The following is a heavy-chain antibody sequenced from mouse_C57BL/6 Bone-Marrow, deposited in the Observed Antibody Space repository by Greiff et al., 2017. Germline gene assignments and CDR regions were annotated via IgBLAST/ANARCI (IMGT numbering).Heavy chain of an antibody. CDR1: GYTFTSYG. CDR2: IDIGNGYT. D-gene: IGHD2-1*01. CDR3: ARWGNYGAWFAY. Sequence: VQLQQSGAELVRPGSSVKMSCKTSGYTFTSYGINWVKQRPGQGLEWIGYIDIGNGYTEYNEKFKGKATLTSDTSSRTAYMQLSSLTSEDSAIYFCARWGNYGAWFAYWGQGTLVTVSA. J-gene: IGHJ3*01. V-gene: IGHV1-58*01.